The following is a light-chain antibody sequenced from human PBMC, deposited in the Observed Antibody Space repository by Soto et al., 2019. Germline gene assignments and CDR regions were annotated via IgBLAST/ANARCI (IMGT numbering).Light chain of an antibody. V-gene: IGKV1-5*03. CDR2: KAS. CDR3: QQYNTYWT. Sequence: MTQSPVTLSASVGDRVTITCRASQSISSWLAWYQQRPGKAPKLLIYKASNLENGVPSRFSGSGSGTEFTLTISSLQPDDFATYYCQQYNTYWTFGQGTKVDIK. CDR1: QSISSW. J-gene: IGKJ1*01.